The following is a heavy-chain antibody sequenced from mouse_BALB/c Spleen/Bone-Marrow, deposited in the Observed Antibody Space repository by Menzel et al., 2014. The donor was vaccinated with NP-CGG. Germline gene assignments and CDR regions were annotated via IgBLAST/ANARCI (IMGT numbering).Heavy chain of an antibody. CDR2: INPDSSTI. CDR3: SRLYYYGNFAY. Sequence: EVQGVESGGGLVQPGGSLKHSCAASGFDFSRYWMSWVRQAPGKGLEWIGEINPDSSTINYTPSLKDKFIISRDNANNTLYLQMSKVRSEDTALYYCSRLYYYGNFAYWGQGTLVTVSA. CDR1: GFDFSRYW. V-gene: IGHV4-1*02. D-gene: IGHD1-1*01. J-gene: IGHJ3*01.